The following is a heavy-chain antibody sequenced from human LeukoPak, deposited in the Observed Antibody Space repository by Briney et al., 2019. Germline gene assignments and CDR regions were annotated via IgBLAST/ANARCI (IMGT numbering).Heavy chain of an antibody. Sequence: PSETLSLTCTVSGGSISSYYWSWIRQPPGKGLEWIGEINHSGSTNYNPSLKSRVTISVDTSKNQFSLKLSSVTAADTAVYYCARGPSFYGYYYYGMDVWGQGTTVTVSS. CDR3: ARGPSFYGYYYYGMDV. CDR2: INHSGST. V-gene: IGHV4-34*01. J-gene: IGHJ6*02. CDR1: GGSISSYY. D-gene: IGHD3-10*01.